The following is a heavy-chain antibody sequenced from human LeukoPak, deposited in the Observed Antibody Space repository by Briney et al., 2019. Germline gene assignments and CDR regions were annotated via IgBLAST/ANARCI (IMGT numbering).Heavy chain of an antibody. D-gene: IGHD3-10*01. V-gene: IGHV3-30*18. CDR3: AKDSGSYYTYFDY. CDR2: ISYDGSNK. J-gene: IGHJ4*02. Sequence: GGSLRLSCAASGFTFSSYDMHWVRQAPGKGLEWVAVISYDGSNKYYADSVKGRFTISRDNSKNTLYLQMNSLRAEDTAVYYRAKDSGSYYTYFDYWGQGTLVTVSS. CDR1: GFTFSSYD.